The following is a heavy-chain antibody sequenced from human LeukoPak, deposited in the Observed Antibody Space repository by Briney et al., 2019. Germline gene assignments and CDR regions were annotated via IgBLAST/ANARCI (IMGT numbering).Heavy chain of an antibody. CDR1: GGSISSSSYF. D-gene: IGHD5-18*01. CDR3: ARLFGYNYGNLDS. V-gene: IGHV4-39*01. J-gene: IGHJ4*02. Sequence: PSETLSLTCTVSGGSISSSSYFWGWIRQPPGKGLEWIGSIFYSGSTYYNPSLNSRVTISIDTSRNQFSLRLSSVTAADTAVYYCARLFGYNYGNLDSWGQGTLVTVSS. CDR2: IFYSGST.